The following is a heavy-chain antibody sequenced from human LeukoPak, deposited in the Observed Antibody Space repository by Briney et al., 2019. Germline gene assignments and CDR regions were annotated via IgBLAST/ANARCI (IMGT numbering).Heavy chain of an antibody. V-gene: IGHV4-34*01. J-gene: IGHJ4*02. Sequence: EASETLSLTCAVYSGSFSGYYWGWIRQPPGKGLEWIGEINHSGSTNYNPSLKSRAAISVDTSKNQFSLKLSSVTAGETGVYYCASIGVVRAAINYWGQGTLVTVSS. D-gene: IGHD2-2*02. CDR3: ASIGVVRAAINY. CDR2: INHSGST. CDR1: SGSFSGYY.